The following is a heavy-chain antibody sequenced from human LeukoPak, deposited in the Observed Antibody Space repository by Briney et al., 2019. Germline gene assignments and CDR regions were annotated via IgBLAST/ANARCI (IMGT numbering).Heavy chain of an antibody. J-gene: IGHJ4*02. Sequence: GGSLRLSCVASRSFSDHYMDWVRQAPGKGLKWVSTITTGGPNTYYADSVKGRFTVSRDDSKNTLYLQMNSLRAEDTAVYYCAKDGGLWVSAHWGDSWGRGTLVTVSS. CDR1: RSFSDHY. CDR3: AKDGGLWVSAHWGDS. CDR2: ITTGGPNT. D-gene: IGHD7-27*01. V-gene: IGHV3-23*01.